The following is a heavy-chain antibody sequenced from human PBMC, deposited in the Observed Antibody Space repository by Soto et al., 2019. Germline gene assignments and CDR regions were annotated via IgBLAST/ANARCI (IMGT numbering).Heavy chain of an antibody. J-gene: IGHJ5*02. D-gene: IGHD3-10*01. V-gene: IGHV3-23*01. CDR3: VKNSGWFNT. CDR2: IDGSGGIT. Sequence: QLLQSGGGVVQPGGSLTLSCAASGFTFGTTDMSWVRQAPGEGLEWVPTIDGSGGITYYADSVKGRFTISRDNSRNTVYLQMNTLRGDDTALYYCVKNSGWFNTWGQGSLVPVSS. CDR1: GFTFGTTD.